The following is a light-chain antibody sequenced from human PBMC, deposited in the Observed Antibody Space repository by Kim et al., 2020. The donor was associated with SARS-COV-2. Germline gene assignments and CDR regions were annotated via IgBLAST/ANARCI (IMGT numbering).Light chain of an antibody. J-gene: IGKJ5*01. CDR2: AAS. V-gene: IGKV1D-16*01. CDR3: QQYNSYPIT. Sequence: ASVGDRVTITCRASQVISSWLAWYQQKPGQAPKSLIYAASSLHSGVPSRFGGSGSGTDFTLTISSLQPEDFAIYYCQQYNSYPITFGQGTRLEIK. CDR1: QVISSW.